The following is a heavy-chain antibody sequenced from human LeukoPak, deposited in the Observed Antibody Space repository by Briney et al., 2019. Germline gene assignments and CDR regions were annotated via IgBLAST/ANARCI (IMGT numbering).Heavy chain of an antibody. CDR1: GYTFTGYY. D-gene: IGHD2-2*01. Sequence: ASVKVSCKASGYTFTGYYMHWVRQATGQGFEWMGWINPNSGDTNYAQKFQCRVTMTRDTSISTAHMELSRLRSDDTAVYYCARANPRYCSSTTCLFDYWGQGTLVTVSS. CDR2: INPNSGDT. J-gene: IGHJ4*02. CDR3: ARANPRYCSSTTCLFDY. V-gene: IGHV1-2*02.